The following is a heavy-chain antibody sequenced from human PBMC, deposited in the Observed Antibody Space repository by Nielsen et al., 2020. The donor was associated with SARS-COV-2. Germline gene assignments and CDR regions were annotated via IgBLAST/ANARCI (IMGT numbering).Heavy chain of an antibody. Sequence: ASVKVSCKASGYTFTSYGISWVRQAPGQGLEWMGWISAYNGNTNYAQKLQGRVTMTTDTSTSTAYMELRSLRSDDTAVYYCAREGNIVATILGLENYGMDVWGQGTTVTVSS. CDR1: GYTFTSYG. D-gene: IGHD5-12*01. V-gene: IGHV1-18*01. CDR2: ISAYNGNT. J-gene: IGHJ6*02. CDR3: AREGNIVATILGLENYGMDV.